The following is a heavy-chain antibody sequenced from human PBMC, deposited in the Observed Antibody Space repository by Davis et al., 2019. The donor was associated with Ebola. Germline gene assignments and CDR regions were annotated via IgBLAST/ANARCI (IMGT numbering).Heavy chain of an antibody. V-gene: IGHV3-7*03. CDR1: GFTFSTYY. D-gene: IGHD2-2*01. J-gene: IGHJ6*04. CDR3: AKDRPPVPAATSLYGMDV. Sequence: GESLKISCAASGFTFSTYYITWVRQAPGKGLEWVATIPHVGSEKYYVDSVKGRFTSSRDNAKNSLYLQMNSLRAEDTAVYYCAKDRPPVPAATSLYGMDVWGKGTTVTVSS. CDR2: IPHVGSEK.